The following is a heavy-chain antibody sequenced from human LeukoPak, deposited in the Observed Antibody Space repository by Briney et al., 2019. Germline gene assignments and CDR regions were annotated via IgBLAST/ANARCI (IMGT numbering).Heavy chain of an antibody. V-gene: IGHV4-34*01. Sequence: SETLSLTCAVYGGSFSDYYWNWIRQPPGKGLEWIGEINHSGSTNYNPSLTSRVTMSLDASKNQFSLKLTSVTAADTAVYYCARGRNYDISEFDCWGQGTLVTVSS. D-gene: IGHD3-9*01. J-gene: IGHJ4*02. CDR1: GGSFSDYY. CDR2: INHSGST. CDR3: ARGRNYDISEFDC.